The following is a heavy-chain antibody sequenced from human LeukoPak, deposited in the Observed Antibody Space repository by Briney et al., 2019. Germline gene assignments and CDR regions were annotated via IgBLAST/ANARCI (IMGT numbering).Heavy chain of an antibody. V-gene: IGHV3-30-3*01. CDR2: ISYDGSNK. D-gene: IGHD2-8*01. Sequence: GRSLRLSCAASGFTFSSYAMHWVRQAPGKGLEWVAVISYDGSNKYYADSVKGRFTISRDNSKNTLYLQMNSLRAEDMAVYYCARGPERTGVGTRYYYGMDVWGQGTTVTVSS. CDR3: ARGPERTGVGTRYYYGMDV. J-gene: IGHJ6*02. CDR1: GFTFSSYA.